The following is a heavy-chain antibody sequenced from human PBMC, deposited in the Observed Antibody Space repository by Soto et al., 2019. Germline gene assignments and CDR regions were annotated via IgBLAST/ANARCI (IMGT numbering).Heavy chain of an antibody. Sequence: SETLSLTCTVSGGSISSGGYYWSWIRQHPGKGLEWIGYIYYSGSTYYNPSLKSRVTISVDTSKNQFSLKLSSVTAADTAVYYCARGTPGDYLGYNWFDPWGQGTLVTVSS. V-gene: IGHV4-31*03. CDR1: GGSISSGGYY. CDR2: IYYSGST. CDR3: ARGTPGDYLGYNWFDP. D-gene: IGHD4-17*01. J-gene: IGHJ5*02.